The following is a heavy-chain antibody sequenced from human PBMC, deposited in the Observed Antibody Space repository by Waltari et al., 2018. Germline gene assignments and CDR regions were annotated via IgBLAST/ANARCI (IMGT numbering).Heavy chain of an antibody. D-gene: IGHD3-22*01. CDR1: GFTFSRYG. V-gene: IGHV3-33*01. CDR2: IWYDGSNK. J-gene: IGHJ4*02. Sequence: QVQLVESGGGVVQPGRSLRLSCAASGFTFSRYGMHWVRQAPGKGLEWVAVIWYDGSNKYYADSVKGRFTISRDNSKNTLYLQMNSLRAEDTAVYYCARARLAYYDSSGYLDWGQGTLVTVSS. CDR3: ARARLAYYDSSGYLD.